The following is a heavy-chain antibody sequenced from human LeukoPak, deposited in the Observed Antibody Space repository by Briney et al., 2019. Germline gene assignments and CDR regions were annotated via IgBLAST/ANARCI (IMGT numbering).Heavy chain of an antibody. CDR3: ARDLACGGDCFLIDY. D-gene: IGHD2-21*02. Sequence: ASVKVSCKASGYTFTSYGISWVRRAPGQGLEWMGWISAYNGNTNYAQKLQGRVTMTTDTSTSTAYVELRSLRSDDTAVYYCARDLACGGDCFLIDYWGQGTLVTVSS. J-gene: IGHJ4*02. V-gene: IGHV1-18*01. CDR2: ISAYNGNT. CDR1: GYTFTSYG.